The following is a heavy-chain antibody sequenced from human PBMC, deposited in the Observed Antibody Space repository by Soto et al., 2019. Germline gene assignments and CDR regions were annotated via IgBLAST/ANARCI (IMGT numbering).Heavy chain of an antibody. Sequence: SETLSLTCAVYGGSFSGYYWSWIRQPPGKGLEWIGEINHSGSTNYNPSLKSRVTISVDTSKNQFSLKLSSVTAADTAVYYCARGMVEGITMVRGVAYYFDYWGQGTLVTVS. V-gene: IGHV4-34*01. CDR3: ARGMVEGITMVRGVAYYFDY. J-gene: IGHJ4*02. D-gene: IGHD3-10*01. CDR2: INHSGST. CDR1: GGSFSGYY.